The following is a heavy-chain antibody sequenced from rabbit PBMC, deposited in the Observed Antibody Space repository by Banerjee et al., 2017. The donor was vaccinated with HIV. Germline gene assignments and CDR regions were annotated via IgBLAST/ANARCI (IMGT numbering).Heavy chain of an antibody. D-gene: IGHD8-1*01. CDR2: IDSGSSGFT. V-gene: IGHV1S45*01. CDR3: ARDSGSSFSSYGMDL. Sequence: QEQLEESGGGLVKPEGSLTLTCKASGFSLSNNYYMCWVRQAPGKGLEWIACIDSGSSGFTYFASWAKGRFTISKTSSTTVTLQMTSLTAADTATYFCARDSGSSFSSYGMDLWGQGTLVTVS. CDR1: GFSLSNNYY. J-gene: IGHJ6*01.